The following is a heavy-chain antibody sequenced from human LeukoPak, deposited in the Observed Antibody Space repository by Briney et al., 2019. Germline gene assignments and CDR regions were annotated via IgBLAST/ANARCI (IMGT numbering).Heavy chain of an antibody. CDR2: IIPIFGTA. V-gene: IGHV1-69*13. D-gene: IGHD3-3*01. Sequence: ASVKVSCKASGGTFSSYAISWVRQAPGQGLEWMGGIIPIFGTANYAQKFQGRVTITADESTSTAYMELSSLRSEDTAVYYCARQAYDFWSGYSSGPYYYYGMDVWGQGTTVTVSS. J-gene: IGHJ6*02. CDR1: GGTFSSYA. CDR3: ARQAYDFWSGYSSGPYYYYGMDV.